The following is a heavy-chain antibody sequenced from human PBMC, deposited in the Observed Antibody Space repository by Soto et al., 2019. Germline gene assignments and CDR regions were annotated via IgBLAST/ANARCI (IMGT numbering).Heavy chain of an antibody. CDR3: ARSLLWLFYFDY. CDR2: INPNSGGT. J-gene: IGHJ4*02. CDR1: GYTFTGYY. D-gene: IGHD2-21*01. V-gene: IGHV1-2*02. Sequence: WASVKVSCKASGYTFTGYYMHWVRQAPGQGLEWMGWINPNSGGTNYAQKFQGRVTMTRDTSISTAYMELSRLRSDDTAVYYCARSLLWLFYFDYWGQGTLVTVSS.